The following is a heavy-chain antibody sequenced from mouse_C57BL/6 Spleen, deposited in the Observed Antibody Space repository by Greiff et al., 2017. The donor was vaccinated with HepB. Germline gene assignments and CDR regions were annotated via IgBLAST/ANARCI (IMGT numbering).Heavy chain of an antibody. V-gene: IGHV5-9*01. J-gene: IGHJ1*03. D-gene: IGHD1-2*01. CDR2: ISGGGGNT. CDR3: ARQRLRLRYFDV. Sequence: EVKLMESGGGLVKPGGSLKLSCAASGFTFSSYTMSWVRQTPEKRLEWVATISGGGGNTYYPDSVKGLFTISIYNAKNTLYLQMSSLRSEDTALYYCARQRLRLRYFDVWGTGTTVTVSS. CDR1: GFTFSSYT.